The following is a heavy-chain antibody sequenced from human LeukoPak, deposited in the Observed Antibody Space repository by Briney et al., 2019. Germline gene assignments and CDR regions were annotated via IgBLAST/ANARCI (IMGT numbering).Heavy chain of an antibody. Sequence: KPSETLSLTCAVSGGSISSSNWWSWVRQPPGKGLEWIGEIYHSGSTNYNPSLKSRVTISVDKSKNQFSLKLSSVTAADTAVYYCARVPRYSGSYYSGGFDYWGQGTLVTVSS. D-gene: IGHD1-26*01. CDR3: ARVPRYSGSYYSGGFDY. J-gene: IGHJ4*02. CDR1: GGSISSSNW. V-gene: IGHV4-4*02. CDR2: IYHSGST.